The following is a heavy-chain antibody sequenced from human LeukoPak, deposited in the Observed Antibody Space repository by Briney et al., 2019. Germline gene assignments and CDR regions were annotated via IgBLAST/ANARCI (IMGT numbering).Heavy chain of an antibody. CDR2: IYHSGST. CDR3: ASLSSSSWYVPPRSY. D-gene: IGHD6-13*01. J-gene: IGHJ4*02. Sequence: SETLSLTCAVSGDSIRSSNWWSWVRQPPGKGLEWIGEIYHSGSTNYNPSLKSRVTISIDTSKNQFSLKLSSVTAADTAVYYCASLSSSSWYVPPRSYWGQGTLVTVSS. CDR1: GDSIRSSNW. V-gene: IGHV4-4*02.